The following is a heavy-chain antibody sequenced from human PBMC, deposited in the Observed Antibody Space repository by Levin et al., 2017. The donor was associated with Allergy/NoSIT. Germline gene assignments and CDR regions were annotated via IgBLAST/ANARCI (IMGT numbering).Heavy chain of an antibody. CDR2: IKQDGSEK. CDR1: GFTFSSYW. D-gene: IGHD3-16*01. J-gene: IGHJ4*02. V-gene: IGHV3-7*01. CDR3: ARDQNPRLVYDPAYFDY. Sequence: GGSLRLSCAASGFTFSSYWMSWVRQAPGKGLEWVANIKQDGSEKYYVDSVKGRFTISRDNAKNSLYLQMNSLRAEDTAVYYCARDQNPRLVYDPAYFDYWGQGTLVTVSS.